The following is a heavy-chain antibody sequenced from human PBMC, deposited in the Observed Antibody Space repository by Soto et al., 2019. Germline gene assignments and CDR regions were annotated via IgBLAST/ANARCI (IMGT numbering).Heavy chain of an antibody. CDR2: IIPIFGTA. J-gene: IGHJ6*02. D-gene: IGHD3-16*01. Sequence: QVQLVQSGAEVKKPGSSVKVSCKASGGTFSSYAISWVRQAPGQGLEWMGGIIPIFGTADYAQKFKGRVTITADDLTSTADMELSSLRSEDTAVYCCARHLGGNHYYYGIDVWGQGTTVTVSS. CDR3: ARHLGGNHYYYGIDV. V-gene: IGHV1-69*12. CDR1: GGTFSSYA.